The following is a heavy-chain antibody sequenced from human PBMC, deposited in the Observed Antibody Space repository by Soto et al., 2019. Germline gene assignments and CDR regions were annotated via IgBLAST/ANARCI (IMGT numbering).Heavy chain of an antibody. CDR2: ISGSGGAT. Sequence: GGSLRLSCAASGFTFRGYAMNWVRQAPGKGLEWVSAISGSGGATYYADSVKGRFTISRDNSKNTLYLQMNSLRAEDTAIYYCARAGQRYHFDFWGQGTLVTVSS. CDR1: GFTFRGYA. D-gene: IGHD6-25*01. CDR3: ARAGQRYHFDF. V-gene: IGHV3-23*01. J-gene: IGHJ4*02.